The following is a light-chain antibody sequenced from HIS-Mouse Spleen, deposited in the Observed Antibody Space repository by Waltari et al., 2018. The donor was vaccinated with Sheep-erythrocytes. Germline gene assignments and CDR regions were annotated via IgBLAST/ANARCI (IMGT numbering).Light chain of an antibody. CDR2: DVS. CDR3: CSYAGSYNHV. CDR1: SSDVGGYNY. Sequence: QSALTQPRSVSGSPGQSVTISCTGTSSDVGGYNYVSWYQQHPGKAPKLMIYDVSKRPSGAPYRFSGSKSGNTASLTIAGLQAEDEADYYCCSYAGSYNHVFATGTKVTVL. J-gene: IGLJ1*01. V-gene: IGLV2-11*01.